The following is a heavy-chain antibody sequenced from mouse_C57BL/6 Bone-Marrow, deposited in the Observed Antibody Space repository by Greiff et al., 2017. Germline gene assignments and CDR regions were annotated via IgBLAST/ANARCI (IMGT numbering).Heavy chain of an antibody. V-gene: IGHV1-64*01. J-gene: IGHJ2*01. D-gene: IGHD3-2*02. CDR2: IHPNSGST. CDR3: HRQLRLPFDY. CDR1: GYTFTSYW. Sequence: QVQLQQPGAELVKPGASVKLSCKASGYTFTSYWMHWVKQRPGQGLEWIGMIHPNSGSTNYNEKFKSEATLTVDKSSSTAYMQLSSLTSEDSAVYYCHRQLRLPFDYWGQGTTLTVSS.